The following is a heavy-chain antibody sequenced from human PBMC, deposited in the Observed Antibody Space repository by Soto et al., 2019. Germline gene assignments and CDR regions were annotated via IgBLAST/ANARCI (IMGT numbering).Heavy chain of an antibody. Sequence: SVKVSFKASGGTFSSYAISWVRQAPGQGLEWMGGIIPIFGTANYAQKFQGRVTITADESTSTAYMELSSLRSEDTAVYYCASRAPAGASRPYYYGMDVWGQGTTVTVSS. CDR2: IIPIFGTA. CDR3: ASRAPAGASRPYYYGMDV. CDR1: GGTFSSYA. D-gene: IGHD3-10*01. V-gene: IGHV1-69*13. J-gene: IGHJ6*02.